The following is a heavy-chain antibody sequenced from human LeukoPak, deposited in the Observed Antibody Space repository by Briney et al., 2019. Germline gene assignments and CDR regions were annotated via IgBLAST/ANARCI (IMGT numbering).Heavy chain of an antibody. D-gene: IGHD1-26*01. CDR2: INPSGGST. V-gene: IGHV1-46*01. CDR3: ASVAPWDYWFDP. Sequence: RASVKVSCKASGYTFTSYYMHWVRQAPGQGLEWMGIINPSGGSTSYAQKFQGRVTMTRDMSTSTVYMELSSLRSEDTAVYYCASVAPWDYWFDPWGQGTLVTVSS. CDR1: GYTFTSYY. J-gene: IGHJ5*02.